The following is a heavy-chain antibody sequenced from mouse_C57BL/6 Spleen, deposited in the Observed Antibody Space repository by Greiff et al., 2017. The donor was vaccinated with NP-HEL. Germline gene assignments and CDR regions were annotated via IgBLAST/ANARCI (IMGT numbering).Heavy chain of an antibody. Sequence: VQLQQSGAELVRPGASVTLSCKASGYTFTDYEMHWVKQTPVHGLAWIGAIDPETGGTAYNQKFKGKAILTADKSSSTAYMELRSLTSEDSAVYYCTRGFYGSIFDYWGQGTTLTVSS. CDR2: IDPETGGT. D-gene: IGHD1-1*01. V-gene: IGHV1-15*01. CDR1: GYTFTDYE. CDR3: TRGFYGSIFDY. J-gene: IGHJ2*01.